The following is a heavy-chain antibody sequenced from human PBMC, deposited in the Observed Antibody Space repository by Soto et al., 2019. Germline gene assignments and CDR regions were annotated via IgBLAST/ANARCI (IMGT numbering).Heavy chain of an antibody. J-gene: IGHJ6*02. D-gene: IGHD3-9*01. Sequence: SETLSLTCTVSGGSISSYYWSWIRQPAGKGLEWIGRIYTSGSTNYNPSLKSRVTMSVDTSKNQFSLKLSSVTAADTAVYYCARAPYDILTGYSSYYYYYGMDVWGQGTTITVSS. V-gene: IGHV4-4*07. CDR2: IYTSGST. CDR3: ARAPYDILTGYSSYYYYYGMDV. CDR1: GGSISSYY.